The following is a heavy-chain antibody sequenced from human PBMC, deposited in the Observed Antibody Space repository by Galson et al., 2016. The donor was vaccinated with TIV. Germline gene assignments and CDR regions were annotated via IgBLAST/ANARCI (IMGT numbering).Heavy chain of an antibody. D-gene: IGHD1-26*01. J-gene: IGHJ4*02. V-gene: IGHV1-46*01. CDR3: TRDLGRRREY. CDR2: IDPSGGGT. Sequence: SVKVSCKASGYTFTTYYIHWVRQAPGQGLEWMGVIDPSGGGTTYAQKFQARVTMTRDTSTSTVYMGLSSLKSEDPAVYYCTRDLGRRREYWGQGTLVTVSS. CDR1: GYTFTTYY.